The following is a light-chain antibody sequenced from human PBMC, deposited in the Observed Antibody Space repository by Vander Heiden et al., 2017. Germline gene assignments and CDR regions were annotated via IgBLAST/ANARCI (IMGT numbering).Light chain of an antibody. CDR2: YAS. V-gene: IGKV6-21*01. CDR3: HQSHTLPFT. J-gene: IGKJ3*01. CDR1: QSIDTT. Sequence: EIVLTQSPDFQSVTPKEKVTITCRASQSIDTTLHWYQQKPDQSPKLLIKYASQSFSGVPSRFSGSGSGTDFTLTINGLESEDAATYYCHQSHTLPFTVGPGTKVDIK.